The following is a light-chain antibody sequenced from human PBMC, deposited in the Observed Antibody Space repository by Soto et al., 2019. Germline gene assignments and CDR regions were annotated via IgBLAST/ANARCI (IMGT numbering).Light chain of an antibody. CDR3: CSYAGSSYV. CDR1: SSDVGSYSL. CDR2: EGS. Sequence: QSALTQPASVSGSPGQSITISCTGTSSDVGSYSLVSWYQQHPGKAPKLMIYEGSKRPSGVSNRFSGSKSGNTASLTISGLQAEDEADYYCCSYAGSSYVFGTGTKV. V-gene: IGLV2-23*01. J-gene: IGLJ1*01.